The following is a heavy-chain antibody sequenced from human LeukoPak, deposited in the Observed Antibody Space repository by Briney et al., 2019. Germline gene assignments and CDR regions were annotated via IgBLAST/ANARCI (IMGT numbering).Heavy chain of an antibody. D-gene: IGHD3-22*01. J-gene: IGHJ5*02. V-gene: IGHV3-74*01. CDR2: INSDGSNT. CDR3: ARDYGRDSSGYYGWFDP. CDR1: GFTFSSYW. Sequence: GGSLRLSCAASGFTFSSYWMYWVRQAPGKGLVWVSRINSDGSNTRYADSVKGRFTISRDNAKNTLYLQMNSLRAEDTAVYYCARDYGRDSSGYYGWFDPWGQGTLVTVSS.